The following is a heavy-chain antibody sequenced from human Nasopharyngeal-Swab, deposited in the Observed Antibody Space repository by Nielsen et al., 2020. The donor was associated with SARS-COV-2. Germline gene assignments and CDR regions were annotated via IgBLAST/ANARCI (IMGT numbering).Heavy chain of an antibody. Sequence: SLKISCAASGLGFSNYEMNWVRQAPGKGLEWISYISTTTATIYYADSVKGRFTISRDNAKNSLYLQMNSLRAEDTAVYYCARDVEEWLVVPSLSFDHWGQGTLVTVSS. CDR3: ARDVEEWLVVPSLSFDH. V-gene: IGHV3-48*03. CDR1: GLGFSNYE. J-gene: IGHJ4*02. CDR2: ISTTTATI. D-gene: IGHD5-18*01.